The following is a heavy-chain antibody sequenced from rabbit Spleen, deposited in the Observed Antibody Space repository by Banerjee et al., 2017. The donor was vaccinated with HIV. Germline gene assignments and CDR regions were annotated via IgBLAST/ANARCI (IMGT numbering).Heavy chain of an antibody. CDR3: VRDRHSTGWGVPLYYFNL. J-gene: IGHJ4*01. V-gene: IGHV1S47*01. D-gene: IGHD4-1*01. CDR2: IDPVFGST. Sequence: QEQLVESGGGLVQPGGSLKLSCKTSGFDFSSYGMSWVRQAPGKGLEWIGYIDPVFGSTYYASWVNGRFTFSSHNAQNTPYLQLNSLTAADTATYFCVRDRHSTGWGVPLYYFNLWGPGTLVTVS. CDR1: GFDFSSYG.